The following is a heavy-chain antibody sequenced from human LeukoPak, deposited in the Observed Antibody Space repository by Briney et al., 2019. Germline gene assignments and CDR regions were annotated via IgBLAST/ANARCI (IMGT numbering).Heavy chain of an antibody. V-gene: IGHV4-30-4*01. CDR2: IYYSGST. CDR3: ARDGASYCGGDCYGAFDI. J-gene: IGHJ3*02. D-gene: IGHD2-21*02. Sequence: SETLSPTCTVSGGSISSGDYYWSWIRQPPGTGLEWIGYIYYSGSTYYNPSLKSRVTISVDTSKNQFSLKLSSVTAADTAVYYCARDGASYCGGDCYGAFDIWGQGTMVTVSS. CDR1: GGSISSGDYY.